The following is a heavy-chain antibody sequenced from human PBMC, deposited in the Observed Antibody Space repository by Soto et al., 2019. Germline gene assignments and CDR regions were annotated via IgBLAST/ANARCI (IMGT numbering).Heavy chain of an antibody. D-gene: IGHD1-7*01. CDR1: GFTFDDYA. Sequence: HPGGSLRLSCAASGFTFDDYAMHWVRQAPGKGLEWVSGISWNSGSIGYADSVKGRFTISRDNAKNSLYLQMNSLRAEDTALYYCAKDSEMELRGGAFDPWGQGTLVTVSS. CDR3: AKDSEMELRGGAFDP. CDR2: ISWNSGSI. V-gene: IGHV3-9*01. J-gene: IGHJ5*02.